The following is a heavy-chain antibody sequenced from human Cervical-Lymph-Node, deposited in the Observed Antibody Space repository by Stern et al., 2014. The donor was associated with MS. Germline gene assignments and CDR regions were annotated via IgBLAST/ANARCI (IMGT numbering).Heavy chain of an antibody. D-gene: IGHD3-3*01. CDR1: GDNFDTYA. Sequence: QVQLVQSGAEVKKPGSSVKVSCKVSGDNFDTYAINWLRQAPGQGLEWVGGIIPLFQAPDYAPRLQGRVTITADGPTSTVFMELSSLRSDDTAVYYCARGSAYFDFWISSYGHFEYWGQGSLITVSS. V-gene: IGHV1-69*12. CDR3: ARGSAYFDFWISSYGHFEY. CDR2: IIPLFQAP. J-gene: IGHJ4*02.